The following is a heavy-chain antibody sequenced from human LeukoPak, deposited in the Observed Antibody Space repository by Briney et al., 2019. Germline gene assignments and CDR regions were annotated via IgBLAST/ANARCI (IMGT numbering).Heavy chain of an antibody. D-gene: IGHD6-13*01. J-gene: IGHJ4*02. CDR3: ARDEGSSWYFDY. CDR2: INPNSGGT. Sequence: VASVKVSCKASGYTFTSYDINWVRQATGQGLEWMGWINPNSGGTNYAQKFQGRVTMTRDTSISTAYMELSRLRSDDTAVYYCARDEGSSWYFDYWGQGTLVTVSS. V-gene: IGHV1-2*02. CDR1: GYTFTSYD.